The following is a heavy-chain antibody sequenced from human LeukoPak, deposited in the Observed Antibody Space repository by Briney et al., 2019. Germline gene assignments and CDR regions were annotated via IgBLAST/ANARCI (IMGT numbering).Heavy chain of an antibody. D-gene: IGHD2-15*01. CDR1: SGSISSSNYY. Sequence: SETLSLTCTVSSGSISSSNYYWSWIRQPAGKGLEWIGRISTIGTTNYNPSLNSRVTISIDTSKNQFSLKLSSVTAADTAVYYCARDGCGGSCFHYYYYYMDVWGKGTTVTISS. CDR2: ISTIGTT. V-gene: IGHV4-61*02. CDR3: ARDGCGGSCFHYYYYYMDV. J-gene: IGHJ6*03.